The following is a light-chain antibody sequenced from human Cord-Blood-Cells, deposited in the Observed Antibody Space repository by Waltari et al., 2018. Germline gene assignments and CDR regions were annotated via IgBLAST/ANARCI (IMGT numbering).Light chain of an antibody. CDR2: AAS. V-gene: IGKV1-8*01. J-gene: IGKJ2*01. CDR1: KGISSY. Sequence: AIRMTQSPSSFSASTGDRVTITCRASKGISSYLAWYQQKPGKAPKLLIYAASTLQSGVPSRFSGSGTGTDFTLTISYLQSEDFATYYCQQYYSYPYTFGQGTKLEIK. CDR3: QQYYSYPYT.